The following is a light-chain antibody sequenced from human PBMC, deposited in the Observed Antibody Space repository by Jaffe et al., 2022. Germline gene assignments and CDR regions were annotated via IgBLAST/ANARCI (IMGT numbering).Light chain of an antibody. J-gene: IGLJ2*01. V-gene: IGLV2-14*01. Sequence: QSALTQPASVSGSPGQSITISCTGTSSDVGGHNYVSWYQQHPGKAPKLMIYEVSNRPSGLSNRFSGSKSGNTASLTISGLQAEDEANYYCRSYTSSVAYEVFGGGTKLTVL. CDR2: EVS. CDR3: RSYTSSVAYEV. CDR1: SSDVGGHNY.